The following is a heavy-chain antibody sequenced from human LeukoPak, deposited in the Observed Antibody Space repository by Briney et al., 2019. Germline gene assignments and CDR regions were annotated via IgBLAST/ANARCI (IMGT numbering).Heavy chain of an antibody. CDR1: GFTFTTYN. D-gene: IGHD3-10*01. J-gene: IGHJ4*02. Sequence: GGSLRLSCAASGFTFTTYNMNWVRQAPGKGLEWVSYISTTSSNIYYADSVRGRFTSSRDNAKSSLYLQMNSLRGDDTGVYYCARDRGADYGDFDYWGQGTLVTVSS. V-gene: IGHV3-48*01. CDR3: ARDRGADYGDFDY. CDR2: ISTTSSNI.